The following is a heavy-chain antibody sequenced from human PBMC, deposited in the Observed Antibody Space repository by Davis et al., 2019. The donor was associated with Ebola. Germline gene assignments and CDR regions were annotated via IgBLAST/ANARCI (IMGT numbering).Heavy chain of an antibody. V-gene: IGHV1-69*04. CDR1: GYTFTNYG. J-gene: IGHJ4*02. Sequence: KVSCKASGYTFTNYGLSWVRQAPGQGLEWMGRIIPILGIANYAQKFQGRVTITADKSTSTAYMELSSLRSEDTAVYYCAGQDRVAVMVWGQGTLVTVSS. D-gene: IGHD2-8*01. CDR2: IIPILGIA. CDR3: AGQDRVAVMV.